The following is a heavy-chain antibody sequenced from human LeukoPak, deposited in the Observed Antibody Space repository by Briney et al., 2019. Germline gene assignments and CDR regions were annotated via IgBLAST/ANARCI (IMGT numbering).Heavy chain of an antibody. CDR2: ISDHEA. D-gene: IGHD6-13*01. CDR1: GFAFSSYA. Sequence: GGSLRLPCTASGFAFSSYAMTLVRQAPGKGLGWVLTISDHEARYADSVKGRFTIHRDSSKNTLYLQLNGLRVEDTAIYYCAKDYKGAAAQFDYWGQGTLVAVSS. V-gene: IGHV3-23*01. CDR3: AKDYKGAAAQFDY. J-gene: IGHJ4*02.